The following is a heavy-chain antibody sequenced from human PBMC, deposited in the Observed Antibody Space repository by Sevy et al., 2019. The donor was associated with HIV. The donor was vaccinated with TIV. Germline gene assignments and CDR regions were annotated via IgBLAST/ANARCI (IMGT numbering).Heavy chain of an antibody. D-gene: IGHD3-10*02. J-gene: IGHJ4*02. V-gene: IGHV3-20*04. Sequence: GGSLRLSCITSGFKFDDHAFSWVRQAPGKGLEWVSDINWRGDSKTYADSVKGRFTISRDNAKNSLDLQMNSPRVEDTALYYCARAMFTSNPLNFDYWGQGALATVSS. CDR2: INWRGDSK. CDR3: ARAMFTSNPLNFDY. CDR1: GFKFDDHA.